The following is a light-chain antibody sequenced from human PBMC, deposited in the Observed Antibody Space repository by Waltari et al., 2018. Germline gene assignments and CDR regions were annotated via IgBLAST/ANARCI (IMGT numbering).Light chain of an antibody. CDR3: QSPDYRGTVV. J-gene: IGLJ2*01. CDR2: KDT. CDR1: VLSKQY. Sequence: SYELRQPPSVSVSPGQTATITCSGDVLSKQYTYWYRQRPGQAPVLLIYKDTGRPSGIPARCSGSNSGTTVTLTISGVQAEDESDYYCQSPDYRGTVVVGGGTKLSVL. V-gene: IGLV3-25*03.